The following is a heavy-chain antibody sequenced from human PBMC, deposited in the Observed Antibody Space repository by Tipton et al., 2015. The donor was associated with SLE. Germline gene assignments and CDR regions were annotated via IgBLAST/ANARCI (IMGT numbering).Heavy chain of an antibody. CDR3: ARAINGNDAFRAFDI. J-gene: IGHJ3*02. Sequence: SLRLSCAASGFSFSTYAMSWVRQAPGKGLEWVSVIYSGGGTTYYADSVKGRFTISRDNSKNSLYLQLNSLRGEDTAIYYCARAINGNDAFRAFDIWGQGTVVTVSS. CDR2: IYSGGGTT. CDR1: GFSFSTYA. D-gene: IGHD1-20*01. V-gene: IGHV3-23*03.